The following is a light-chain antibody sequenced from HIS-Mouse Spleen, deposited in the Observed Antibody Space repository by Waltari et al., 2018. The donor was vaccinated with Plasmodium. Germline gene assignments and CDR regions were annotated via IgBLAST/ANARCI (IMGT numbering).Light chain of an antibody. J-gene: IGLJ1*01. CDR3: CSYAGSSTYV. Sequence: QSALTQPASVSGSPGQSITISSTGTSRDVGSYNLFSWYQQHPGKAPKLMIYEGSKRPSGVSNRFSGSKSGNTASLTISGLQAEDEADYYCCSYAGSSTYVFGTGTKVTVL. CDR1: SRDVGSYNL. CDR2: EGS. V-gene: IGLV2-23*01.